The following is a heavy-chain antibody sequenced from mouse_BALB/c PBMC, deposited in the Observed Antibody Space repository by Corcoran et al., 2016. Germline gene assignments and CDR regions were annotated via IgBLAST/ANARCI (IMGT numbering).Heavy chain of an antibody. J-gene: IGHJ2*01. Sequence: EVQLQQSGPELVKPGASVKMSCKASGYTFTSYVMHWVKQKPGQGLEWIGYINPYNDGTKYNEKFKGKATLTSDKSSSTAYMELSSVTSEDSAVYYFASTYDRYFDYWGQGTTLTVSS. D-gene: IGHD2-3*01. CDR2: INPYNDGT. V-gene: IGHV1S136*01. CDR3: ASTYDRYFDY. CDR1: GYTFTSYV.